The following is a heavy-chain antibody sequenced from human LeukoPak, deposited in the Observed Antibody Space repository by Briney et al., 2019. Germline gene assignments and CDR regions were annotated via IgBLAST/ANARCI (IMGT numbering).Heavy chain of an antibody. Sequence: ASVRVSCKASGYTFTTYGMHWVCQAPGQRLEWMGWINAGNGNTKYSQKFQGRVTITRDTSASTAYMELSSLRSEDTAVYYCARDYLPYYYGSGSSLGWFDPWGQGTLVTVSS. CDR2: INAGNGNT. CDR3: ARDYLPYYYGSGSSLGWFDP. J-gene: IGHJ5*02. D-gene: IGHD3-10*01. CDR1: GYTFTTYG. V-gene: IGHV1-3*01.